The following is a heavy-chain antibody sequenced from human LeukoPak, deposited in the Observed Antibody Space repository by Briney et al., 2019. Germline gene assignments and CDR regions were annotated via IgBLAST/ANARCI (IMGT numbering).Heavy chain of an antibody. CDR1: GGTFSGYA. CDR2: IIPIFGTA. J-gene: IGHJ6*03. D-gene: IGHD2-2*01. V-gene: IGHV1-69*05. Sequence: GASVKVSCKASGGTFSGYAISWVRQAPGQGLEWMGGIIPIFGTANYAQKFQGRVTITTDESTSTAYMELSSLRSEDTAVYYCARGIPECSSTSCYDVYYYYMDVWGKGTTVTVSS. CDR3: ARGIPECSSTSCYDVYYYYMDV.